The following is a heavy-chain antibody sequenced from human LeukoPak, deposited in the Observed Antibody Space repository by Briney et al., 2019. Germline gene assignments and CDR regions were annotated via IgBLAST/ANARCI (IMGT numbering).Heavy chain of an antibody. Sequence: GGSLRLSCAASGFSFSHSDMYWVRQAPGKGLEWVAFIRSDGSNKYYADSVEGRFTISRDNSKNTLYLQMNSLRAEDTAVYYCARDRHPVYSGYDHDAFDIWGQGTMVTVSS. CDR2: IRSDGSNK. CDR1: GFSFSHSD. J-gene: IGHJ3*02. CDR3: ARDRHPVYSGYDHDAFDI. D-gene: IGHD5-12*01. V-gene: IGHV3-30*02.